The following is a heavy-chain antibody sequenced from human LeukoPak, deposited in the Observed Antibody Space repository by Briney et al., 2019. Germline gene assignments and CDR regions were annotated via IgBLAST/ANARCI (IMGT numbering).Heavy chain of an antibody. J-gene: IGHJ4*02. CDR3: ARLRSDFDY. CDR1: GGSISSSSYY. V-gene: IGHV4-39*01. Sequence: PSETLSLTCTVSGGSISSSSYYWGWIRQPPGKGLEWIGSIYYNGSTYYNPSLKSRVTISVDTSKNQFSLKLSSVTAADTAVYYCARLRSDFDYWGQGTLVTVSS. CDR2: IYYNGST.